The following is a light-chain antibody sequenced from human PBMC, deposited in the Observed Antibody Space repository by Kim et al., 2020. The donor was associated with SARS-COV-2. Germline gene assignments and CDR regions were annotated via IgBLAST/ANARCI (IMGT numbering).Light chain of an antibody. CDR3: AAWDDSLSGREV. Sequence: GVTISCSGSSSNIGSNYVYWYQQLPGTAPKLLIYRNNQRPSGVPDRFSGSKSGTSASLAISGLRSEDEADYYCAAWDDSLSGREVFGGGTQLTVL. CDR2: RNN. V-gene: IGLV1-47*01. J-gene: IGLJ2*01. CDR1: SSNIGSNY.